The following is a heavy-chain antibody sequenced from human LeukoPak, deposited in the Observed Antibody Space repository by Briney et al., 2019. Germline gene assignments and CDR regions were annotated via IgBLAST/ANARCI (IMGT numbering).Heavy chain of an antibody. V-gene: IGHV4-34*01. J-gene: IGHJ5*02. D-gene: IGHD1-26*01. Sequence: SETLSLTCAVSVGSFSGYHRNWIRQPPGKGPEWIGEVNESGGTNINPSPRSRVILSADTSTNQFYLKLISVTAADTGVYYCARGQGATVPKVGKNWFDPWGHGTRVIVSS. CDR3: ARGQGATVPKVGKNWFDP. CDR1: VGSFSGYH. CDR2: VNESGGT.